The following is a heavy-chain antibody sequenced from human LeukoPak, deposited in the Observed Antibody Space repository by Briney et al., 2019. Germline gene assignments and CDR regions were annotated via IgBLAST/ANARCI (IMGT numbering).Heavy chain of an antibody. V-gene: IGHV3-9*01. J-gene: IGHJ2*01. Sequence: PGGSLRLSCAASGFTFDDYAMHWVRQAPGKGLEWVSGISWNSGSIGYADSVKGRFTISRDNAKNSLYLQMNSLRAEDTALYYCAKGSRYFDLWGRGTLVTVSS. CDR2: ISWNSGSI. CDR1: GFTFDDYA. D-gene: IGHD1-26*01. CDR3: AKGSRYFDL.